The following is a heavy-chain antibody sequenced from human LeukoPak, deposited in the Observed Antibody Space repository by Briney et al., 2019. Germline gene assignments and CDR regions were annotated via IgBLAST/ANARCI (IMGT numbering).Heavy chain of an antibody. CDR2: IYYTGST. D-gene: IGHD1-26*01. CDR1: GGSISTYY. Sequence: PSETLSLACTVSGGSISTYYWSWIRQPPGKGLEWIGYIYYTGSTSYNPSLKSRVTMSLDASKNQFSLELNSVTPADTAVYYCARGGNYWPQWWFDPWGRGTLVSVSS. CDR3: ARGGNYWPQWWFDP. J-gene: IGHJ5*02. V-gene: IGHV4-59*01.